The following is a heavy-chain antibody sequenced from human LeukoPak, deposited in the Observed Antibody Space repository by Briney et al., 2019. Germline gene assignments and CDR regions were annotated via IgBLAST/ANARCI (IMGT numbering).Heavy chain of an antibody. CDR1: GGSISSSSYY. J-gene: IGHJ4*02. CDR2: IDYSGST. V-gene: IGHV4-39*01. CDR3: ARHGYFDWAIDY. Sequence: SETLSLTCTVSGGSISSSSYYWGWIRQPPGKGLEWIGSIDYSGSTYYNPSLKSRVTISVDTSKNQFSLKLSSVTAADTAVYYSARHGYFDWAIDYWGQGTLVTVSS. D-gene: IGHD3-9*01.